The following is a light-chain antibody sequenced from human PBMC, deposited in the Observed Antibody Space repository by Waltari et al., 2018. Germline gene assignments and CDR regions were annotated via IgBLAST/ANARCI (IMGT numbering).Light chain of an antibody. J-gene: IGLJ3*02. CDR1: SGSVSTNNF. CDR2: NTK. V-gene: IGLV8-61*01. CDR3: ALLVGSGIWV. Sequence: QTVVTQEPSFSVSPGGTVTLSCGLTSGSVSTNNFPSWYQQTPDQAPRTLMYNTKTRSSGVPDRFSGSIVGNNAVLTITGAQTEDESHYYCALLVGSGIWVFGGGTKVTVL.